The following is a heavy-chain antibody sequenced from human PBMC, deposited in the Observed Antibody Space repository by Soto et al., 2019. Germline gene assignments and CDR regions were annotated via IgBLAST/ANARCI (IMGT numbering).Heavy chain of an antibody. D-gene: IGHD3-22*01. CDR2: IYHSGST. CDR3: ARRGDYDSSGPNWFDP. CDR1: GGSISSSNW. V-gene: IGHV4-4*02. J-gene: IGHJ5*02. Sequence: SETLSLTCTVSGGSISSSNWWNWVRQPPGKGLEWIGEIYHSGSTNYNPSLKSRVTISVDKSKNQFTLKLTSVTAADTAVYYCARRGDYDSSGPNWFDPWGQGTLVTVSS.